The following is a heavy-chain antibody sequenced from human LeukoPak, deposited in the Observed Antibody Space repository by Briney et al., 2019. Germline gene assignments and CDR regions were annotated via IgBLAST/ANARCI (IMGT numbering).Heavy chain of an antibody. D-gene: IGHD3-22*01. CDR3: AKDFRRADYYDSSGYYRMIDY. V-gene: IGHV3-30*18. CDR1: GLTFRNYG. CDR2: ISYDESDK. J-gene: IGHJ4*02. Sequence: PGGSLRLSCAVSGLTFRNYGMHWVRQAPGKGLEWVAVISYDESDKYYGDSVKGRFTISRDNSKNTLFLQMNSLRAEDTAVYFCAKDFRRADYYDSSGYYRMIDYWGQGTLVTVSS.